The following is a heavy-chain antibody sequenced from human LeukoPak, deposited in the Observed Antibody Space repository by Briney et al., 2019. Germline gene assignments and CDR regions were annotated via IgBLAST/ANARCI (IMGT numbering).Heavy chain of an antibody. J-gene: IGHJ4*02. CDR2: ISSSSSYI. Sequence: GGSLRLSCAASGFTVSSNYMSWVRQAPGKGLEWVSSISSSSSYIYYADSVKGRFTISRDNAKNSLYLQMNSLRAEDTAVYYCASRPSYISGYSWGQGTLVTVSS. CDR3: ASRPSYISGYS. V-gene: IGHV3-21*01. CDR1: GFTVSSNY. D-gene: IGHD3-22*01.